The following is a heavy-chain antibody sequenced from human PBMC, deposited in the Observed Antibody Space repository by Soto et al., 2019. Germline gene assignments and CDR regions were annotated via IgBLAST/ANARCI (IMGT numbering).Heavy chain of an antibody. D-gene: IGHD2-2*01. V-gene: IGHV1-24*01. Sequence: GASVKVSCKVSGYTLTELSMHWVRQAPGKGLEWMGGFDPEDGETIYAKKFQGRVTMTEDTSTDAAYMELSSLRSEDTAVYYCATMTKYQLLTFDYWGQGTLVTVSS. CDR1: GYTLTELS. CDR3: ATMTKYQLLTFDY. J-gene: IGHJ4*02. CDR2: FDPEDGET.